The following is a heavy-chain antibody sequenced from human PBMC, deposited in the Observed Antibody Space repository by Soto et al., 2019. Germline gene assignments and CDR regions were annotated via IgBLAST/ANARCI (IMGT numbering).Heavy chain of an antibody. CDR2: IYWNDNE. CDR1: GFSLSTSGIG. V-gene: IGHV2-5*01. CDR3: AHIVVVACTLWNGMDV. J-gene: IGHJ6*02. D-gene: IGHD2-15*01. Sequence: QITLKESGPTLVKPTQTLTLTCTFSGFSLSTSGIGVGWIRQPPGKALEWLAVIYWNDNERYSPSLENRLTITKDTSKNQVVLTMTNMDPVDTATYYCAHIVVVACTLWNGMDVWGQGTTVTVSS.